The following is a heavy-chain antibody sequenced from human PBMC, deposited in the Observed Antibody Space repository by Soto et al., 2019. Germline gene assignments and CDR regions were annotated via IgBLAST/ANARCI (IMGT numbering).Heavy chain of an antibody. CDR2: IRSKADGGTT. CDR3: ARDGDYFVSGTYGYLDY. CDR1: GFTFDDYA. D-gene: IGHD3-10*01. V-gene: IGHV3-49*04. Sequence: PGGSLRLSCRASGFTFDDYAMSWVRQAPGRGLEWVGVIRSKADGGTTEYAASVRGRFTISRDDSKSFAYLQMNSLKTEATAVYLCARDGDYFVSGTYGYLDYWGLGTLVTVSS. J-gene: IGHJ4*02.